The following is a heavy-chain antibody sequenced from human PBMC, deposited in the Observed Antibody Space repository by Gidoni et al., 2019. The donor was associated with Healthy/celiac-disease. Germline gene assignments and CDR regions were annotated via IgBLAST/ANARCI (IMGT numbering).Heavy chain of an antibody. V-gene: IGHV1-69*01. J-gene: IGHJ6*02. Sequence: QVQLVQSGAEVKKPGSSVKVSCKASGATFSSYAISWVRQAPGQGLEWMGGIIPIFGTANYAQKFQGRVTITADESTSTAYMELSSLRSEDTAVYYCARVIGDGDYSYAEGLNYYGMDVWGQGTTVTVSS. D-gene: IGHD4-17*01. CDR2: IIPIFGTA. CDR3: ARVIGDGDYSYAEGLNYYGMDV. CDR1: GATFSSYA.